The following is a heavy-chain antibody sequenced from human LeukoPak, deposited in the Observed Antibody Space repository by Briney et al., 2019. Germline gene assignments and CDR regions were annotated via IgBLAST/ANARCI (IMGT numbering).Heavy chain of an antibody. V-gene: IGHV3-30*03. D-gene: IGHD1-1*01. J-gene: IGHJ4*02. CDR1: GFAFNTFG. Sequence: PGGSLRLSCAASGFAFNTFGMDWVRQAPGKGLEWVAVISYDGSNKYYADSVKGRFTISRDNSKNTLYLQMNSLRAEDTAVYYCASMKDGDNDYWGQGTLVTVSS. CDR3: ASMKDGDNDY. CDR2: ISYDGSNK.